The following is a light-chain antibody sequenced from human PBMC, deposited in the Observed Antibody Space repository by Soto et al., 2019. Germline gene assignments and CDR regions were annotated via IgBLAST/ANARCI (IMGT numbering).Light chain of an antibody. J-gene: IGKJ4*01. CDR1: QSVGSY. V-gene: IGKV3-11*01. CDR3: QQATTRIT. Sequence: EIVLTQSPATVSLSPGERATLSCRASQSVGSYLAWYQKKPGQAPRLLIYDATNRATGIPARFSGSGSATDFTFTISNLEPDDSAVYYCQQATTRITFGGGTKVEIK. CDR2: DAT.